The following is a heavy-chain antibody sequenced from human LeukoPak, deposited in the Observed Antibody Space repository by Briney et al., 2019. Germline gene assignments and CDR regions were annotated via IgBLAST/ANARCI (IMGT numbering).Heavy chain of an antibody. Sequence: GGSLRLSCAASGFTFSDYYMSWIRQAPGKGLEWVSYISSSSSYTNYADSVKGRFTISRDNAKSSLYLQMNSLRAEDTAVYYCARRDATGRGGVDYWGQGTLVTVSS. CDR1: GFTFSDYY. J-gene: IGHJ4*02. CDR2: ISSSSSYT. V-gene: IGHV3-11*06. CDR3: ARRDATGRGGVDY. D-gene: IGHD3-16*01.